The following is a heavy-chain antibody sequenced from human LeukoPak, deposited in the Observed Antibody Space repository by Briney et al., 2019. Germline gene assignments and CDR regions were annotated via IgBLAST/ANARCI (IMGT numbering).Heavy chain of an antibody. D-gene: IGHD2-15*01. CDR1: GGSINNYY. CDR2: IYTRGST. CDR3: ARGRYCSADIFSGGDAFDI. Sequence: SETLSLTCTVSGGSINNYYWSWIRQPAGKGLEWIGRIYTRGSTNYNPSLKSRVTMSVDTSKNQFSLKLSSVTAADTAVYYCARGRYCSADIFSGGDAFDIWGQGTMVSVSS. J-gene: IGHJ3*02. V-gene: IGHV4-4*07.